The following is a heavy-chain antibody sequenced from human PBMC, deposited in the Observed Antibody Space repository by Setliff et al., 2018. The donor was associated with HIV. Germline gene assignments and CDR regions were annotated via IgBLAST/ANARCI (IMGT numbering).Heavy chain of an antibody. CDR3: MRYAPQGN. CDR2: IRSATDNYAT. J-gene: IGHJ4*02. CDR1: GFTISGST. V-gene: IGHV3-73*01. D-gene: IGHD2-8*01. Sequence: GGSLRLSCTASGFTISGSTMHWVRQASGKGLEWLGRIRSATDNYATAYAASVRGRFTIPRDDSKNMAYLHINSLQTDDTATYYCMRYAPQGNWGQGTLVTVSS.